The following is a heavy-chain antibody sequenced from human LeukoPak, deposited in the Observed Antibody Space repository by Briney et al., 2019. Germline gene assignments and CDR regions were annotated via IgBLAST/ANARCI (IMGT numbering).Heavy chain of an antibody. CDR2: IKQDGSEK. V-gene: IGHV3-7*01. D-gene: IGHD4-17*01. CDR1: GFSLSSYS. Sequence: GGSLRLSCAASGFSLSSYSMSWVRQAPGKGLEWVANIKQDGSEKYYVDSVKGRFTISRDNAKNSLYLQMNSLRAEDTAVYYCARDYGDYEYYFDYWGQGTLVTVSS. CDR3: ARDYGDYEYYFDY. J-gene: IGHJ4*02.